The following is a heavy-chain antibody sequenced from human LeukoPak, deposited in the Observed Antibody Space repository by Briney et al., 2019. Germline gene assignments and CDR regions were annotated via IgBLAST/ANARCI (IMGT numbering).Heavy chain of an antibody. Sequence: SETLSLTCTVSGGSISSSSYYWGWIRQTPGEGLEWIATIYYSGTTYYNPSLKSRVTISLNTAKNQFSLRLRSVTAADTAVYYCARRVAVGNYFDPWGQGTLVTVSS. CDR1: GGSISSSSYY. CDR3: ARRVAVGNYFDP. CDR2: IYYSGTT. J-gene: IGHJ5*02. D-gene: IGHD4-11*01. V-gene: IGHV4-39*01.